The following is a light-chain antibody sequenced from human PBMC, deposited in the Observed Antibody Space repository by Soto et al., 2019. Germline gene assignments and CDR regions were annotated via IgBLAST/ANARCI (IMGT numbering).Light chain of an antibody. CDR2: GAS. Sequence: DIQMTQSPSTLSASLVDRVTLTCRASQYIHSSLAWYQQKPGKAPKLLIYGASTLESGVPSRFSGSGSGTEFTLTISSLQPEDFATYYCQQLNSYPSITFGQGTRLEIK. CDR3: QQLNSYPSIT. J-gene: IGKJ5*01. CDR1: QYIHSS. V-gene: IGKV1-5*01.